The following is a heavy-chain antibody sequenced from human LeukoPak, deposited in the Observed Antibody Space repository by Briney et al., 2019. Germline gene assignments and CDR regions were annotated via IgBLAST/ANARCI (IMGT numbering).Heavy chain of an antibody. J-gene: IGHJ4*02. Sequence: ASVKVSCKASGYTFINYYIHWVRQAPGQGLEWMGVINPSGGGTNFAQNFPGRVSLTRDTSTSTVYMEMSSLRSDDTALYYCAREGAVAGNDFDYWGQGTLVTVSS. CDR3: AREGAVAGNDFDY. D-gene: IGHD6-19*01. V-gene: IGHV1-46*01. CDR2: INPSGGGT. CDR1: GYTFINYY.